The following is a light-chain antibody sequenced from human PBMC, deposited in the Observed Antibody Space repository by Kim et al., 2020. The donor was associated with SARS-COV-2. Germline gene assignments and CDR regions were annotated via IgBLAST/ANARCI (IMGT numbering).Light chain of an antibody. CDR3: QQYYHWRT. Sequence: EILMTQSPATLSVSPGERATLSCRASQSVGSYLAWYQQKSGQAPGLLIYATSTRATGILARFSASGSGTEFILTISSLQSEDFGTYYCQQYYHWRTFGQGTKVDIK. J-gene: IGKJ1*01. V-gene: IGKV3-15*01. CDR1: QSVGSY. CDR2: ATS.